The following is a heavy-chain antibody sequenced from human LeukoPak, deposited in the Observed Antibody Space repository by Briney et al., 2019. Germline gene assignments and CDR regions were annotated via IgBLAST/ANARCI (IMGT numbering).Heavy chain of an antibody. J-gene: IGHJ6*02. D-gene: IGHD6-6*01. CDR2: INHSGST. CDR3: ARVEYSSSLGYYGMDV. CDR1: GGSSSGYY. Sequence: PSETLSLTCAVYGGSSSGYYWSWIRQPPGKGLEWIGEINHSGSTNYNPSLKSRVTISVDTSKNQFSLKLSSVTAADTAVYYCARVEYSSSLGYYGMDVWGQGTTVTVSS. V-gene: IGHV4-34*01.